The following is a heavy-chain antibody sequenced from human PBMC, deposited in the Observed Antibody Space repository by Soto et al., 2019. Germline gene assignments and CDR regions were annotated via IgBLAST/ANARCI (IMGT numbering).Heavy chain of an antibody. D-gene: IGHD3-22*01. CDR1: GFTFSSYS. CDR3: ARDQFHYDLNHPYHFDF. J-gene: IGHJ4*01. CDR2: ISVSGSIK. V-gene: IGHV3-48*02. Sequence: EVQLVESGGGLVQPGTSLRLSCAASGFTFSSYSMNWVRRAPGKGLEWVSFISVSGSIKYYADSVRGRFTISRDNAKNSQFLEMNSLTDEDSAVYYCARDQFHYDLNHPYHFDFWGQGTLVAVSS.